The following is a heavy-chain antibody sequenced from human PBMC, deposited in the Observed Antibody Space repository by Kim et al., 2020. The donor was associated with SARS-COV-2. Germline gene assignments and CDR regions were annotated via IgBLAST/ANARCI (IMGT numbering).Heavy chain of an antibody. V-gene: IGHV3-9*01. D-gene: IGHD3-10*01. CDR1: GFTVDDNA. Sequence: GGSLRLSCAASGFTVDDNAMHWVRQAPGKGLEWASGISWNSGSIGYADSVKGRFTISRDNAKNSLYLQMNSLRAEDTALYYCAKGYGLGTYYYYGMDVWG. CDR3: AKGYGLGTYYYYGMDV. CDR2: ISWNSGSI. J-gene: IGHJ6*01.